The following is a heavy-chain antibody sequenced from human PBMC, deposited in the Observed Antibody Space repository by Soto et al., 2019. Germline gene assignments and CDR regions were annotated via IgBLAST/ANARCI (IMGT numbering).Heavy chain of an antibody. D-gene: IGHD6-13*01. Sequence: GASVKVSCKASGYTFTSYGISWVRQAPGQGLEWMGWISAYNGNTNYAQKIQGRVTMTTDTSTSTAYMELRSLRSDDTAVYYYARVPRQQLLLFRAEPKSGNYYYYGMDVWGQGTTVTVPS. V-gene: IGHV1-18*01. CDR2: ISAYNGNT. CDR3: ARVPRQQLLLFRAEPKSGNYYYYGMDV. J-gene: IGHJ6*02. CDR1: GYTFTSYG.